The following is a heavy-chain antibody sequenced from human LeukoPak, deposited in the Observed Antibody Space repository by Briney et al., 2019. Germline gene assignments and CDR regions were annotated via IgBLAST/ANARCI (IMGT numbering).Heavy chain of an antibody. CDR1: GYSISSGYY. D-gene: IGHD2-2*01. CDR3: ARVRVVVPAAHVWGQKKYNWFDP. CDR2: IYHSGRT. J-gene: IGHJ5*02. V-gene: IGHV4-38-2*02. Sequence: KPSETLSLTCTVSGYSISSGYYWGWIRQPPGKGLEWIGSIYHSGRTFYNPSLKSRVTISVDTSKNQFSLKLTSVTAADTAVYYCARVRVVVPAAHVWGQKKYNWFDPWGQGTLVTVSS.